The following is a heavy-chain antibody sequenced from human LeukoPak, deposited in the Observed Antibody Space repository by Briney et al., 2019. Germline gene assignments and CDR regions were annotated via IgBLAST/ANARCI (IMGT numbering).Heavy chain of an antibody. CDR2: IYYSGST. CDR3: ARDIAAAGFDP. Sequence: SETLSLTCTVSGGSISSGGYYWSWIRQPPGKGLEWIGYIYYSGSTNYNPSLKSRVTISVDTSKNQFSLKLSSVTAADTAVYYCARDIAAAGFDPWGQGTLVTVSS. CDR1: GGSISSGGYY. V-gene: IGHV4-61*08. J-gene: IGHJ5*02. D-gene: IGHD6-13*01.